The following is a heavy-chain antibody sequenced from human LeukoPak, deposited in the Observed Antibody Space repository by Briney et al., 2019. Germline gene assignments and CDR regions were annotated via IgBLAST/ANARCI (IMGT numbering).Heavy chain of an antibody. CDR1: GGSFSGYY. V-gene: IGHV4-34*01. CDR3: ARGSNPRGAFDI. J-gene: IGHJ3*02. Sequence: KASETLSLTCAVYGGSFSGYYWSWIRQPPGKGLEWIGEINHSGSTNYNPSLKSRVTISVDTSKNQFSLELSSVTAADTAVYYCARGSNPRGAFDIWGQGTMVTVSS. CDR2: INHSGST.